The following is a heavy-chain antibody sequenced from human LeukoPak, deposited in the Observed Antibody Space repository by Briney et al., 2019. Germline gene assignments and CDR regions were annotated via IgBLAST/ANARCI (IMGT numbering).Heavy chain of an antibody. CDR2: IYYSGST. Sequence: ASETLSLTCTVSGGSISSGGYYWSWIRQHPGKGLEWIGYIYYSGSTYYNPSLKSRVTISVGTSKNQFSLKLSSVTAADTAVYYCARGRETYYYDSSGYYRSDWYFDLWGRGTLVTVSS. CDR3: ARGRETYYYDSSGYYRSDWYFDL. D-gene: IGHD3-22*01. J-gene: IGHJ2*01. V-gene: IGHV4-31*02. CDR1: GGSISSGGYY.